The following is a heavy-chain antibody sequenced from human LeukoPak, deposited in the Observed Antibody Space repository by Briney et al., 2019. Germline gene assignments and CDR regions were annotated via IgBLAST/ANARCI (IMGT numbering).Heavy chain of an antibody. J-gene: IGHJ6*03. D-gene: IGHD3-10*01. Sequence: SETLSLTCTVSGDSISSGDYYWSWIWQPAGKGLEWIGRIYTSGSTNYNPSLKSRVTMSVDTSKNQFSLKLSSVTAADTAVYYCARRITMVRGALIGYYYYYMDVWGKGTTVTISS. CDR3: ARRITMVRGALIGYYYYYMDV. V-gene: IGHV4-61*02. CDR1: GDSISSGDYY. CDR2: IYTSGST.